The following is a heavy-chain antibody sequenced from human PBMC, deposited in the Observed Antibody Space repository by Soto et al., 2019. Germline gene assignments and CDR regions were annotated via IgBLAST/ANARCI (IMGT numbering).Heavy chain of an antibody. Sequence: QLHLVQSGAVVKKPGASVTVSCSASGYPVTAYYMHWVRQAPGRGLEWMGGINPATGAAKYTQTFQGRANMTRDTSTSTVFMELSGLTSEDTAVFYCARGGGVGVAGSAAFDMWGQGTLVTVSS. J-gene: IGHJ3*02. CDR3: ARGGGVGVAGSAAFDM. CDR1: GYPVTAYY. D-gene: IGHD3-3*01. CDR2: INPATGAA. V-gene: IGHV1-2*02.